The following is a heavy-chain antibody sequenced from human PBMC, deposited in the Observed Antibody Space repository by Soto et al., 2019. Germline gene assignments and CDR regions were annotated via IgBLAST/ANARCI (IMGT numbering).Heavy chain of an antibody. CDR1: GFTLNGYA. CDR2: ISSNGVGT. CDR3: ARRARPDFYYMDV. J-gene: IGHJ6*03. V-gene: IGHV3-64*01. D-gene: IGHD6-6*01. Sequence: EVQLAESGGGLAQPGASLRLSCAASGFTLNGYAMDWVRQAPGKGLEYVSGISSNGVGTYYANSVQGRFTISRDNSKNTVYLQMGSLRPEDMAVFYCARRARPDFYYMDVWGKGTTVTVSS.